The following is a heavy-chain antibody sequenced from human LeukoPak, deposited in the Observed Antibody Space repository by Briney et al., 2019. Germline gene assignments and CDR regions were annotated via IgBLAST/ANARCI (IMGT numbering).Heavy chain of an antibody. CDR2: INSDGSST. Sequence: GGSLRLSCAASGFTFSSYWMHWVRQAPGKGLVWVSRINSDGSSTSYADSVKGRFTISRDNAKNSLYLQMNSLRAEDTAVYYCARVGVFSSSWLLYWGQGTLVTASS. CDR1: GFTFSSYW. V-gene: IGHV3-74*01. D-gene: IGHD6-13*01. CDR3: ARVGVFSSSWLLY. J-gene: IGHJ4*02.